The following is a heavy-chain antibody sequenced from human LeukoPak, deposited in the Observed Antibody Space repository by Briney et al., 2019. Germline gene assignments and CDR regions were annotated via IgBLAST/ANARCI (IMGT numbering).Heavy chain of an antibody. V-gene: IGHV3-30-3*01. CDR2: ISYDGSNK. D-gene: IGHD3-16*01. J-gene: IGHJ4*02. CDR3: ARGETRLDY. CDR1: GFTLSTNS. Sequence: GGSLRLSCAASGFTLSTNSMHWVRQAPGKGLEWLAVISYDGSNKYYADSVKGRFTISRDNAKNSLYLQMNSLRDEDTALYYCARGETRLDYWGQGTLVTVSS.